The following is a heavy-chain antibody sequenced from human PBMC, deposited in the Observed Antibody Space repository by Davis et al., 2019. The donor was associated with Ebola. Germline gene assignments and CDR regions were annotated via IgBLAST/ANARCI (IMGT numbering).Heavy chain of an antibody. D-gene: IGHD6-19*01. Sequence: MPSETLSLTCAVYGGSFSGYYWSWIRQPPGKGLEWIGEINHSESTNYNPSLKSRVTISVDTSKNQFSLKLSSVTAADTAKYYCARTTRGSGWFLDYWGHGIRVTVSS. J-gene: IGHJ4*01. CDR1: GGSFSGYY. CDR2: INHSEST. CDR3: ARTTRGSGWFLDY. V-gene: IGHV4-34*01.